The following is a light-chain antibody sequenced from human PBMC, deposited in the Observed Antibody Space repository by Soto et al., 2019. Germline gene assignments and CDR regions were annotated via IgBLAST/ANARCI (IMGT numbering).Light chain of an antibody. J-gene: IGLJ1*01. CDR1: SSNIGAGHD. CDR2: NNS. CDR3: QSYDSTLEARYV. V-gene: IGLV1-40*01. Sequence: QSVLTQPPSVSGAPGQRVIISCAGSSSNIGAGHDVHWYQHRPGTAPRLLIFNNSNRPSGVPVPDRVSGSKSGTSASLAITGLQPEDEGDYFCQSYDSTLEARYVFETVTKLTVL.